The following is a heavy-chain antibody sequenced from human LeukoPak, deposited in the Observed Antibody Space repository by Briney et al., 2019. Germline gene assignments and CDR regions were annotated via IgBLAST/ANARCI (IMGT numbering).Heavy chain of an antibody. CDR2: FDPEDGET. CDR3: ARAAWRGDYYYYYYMDV. V-gene: IGHV1-24*01. D-gene: IGHD1-26*01. J-gene: IGHJ6*03. Sequence: ASVKVSCKVSGYALTELSMHWVRQAPGKGLEWMGGFDPEDGETIYAQKFQGRVTMTEDTSTDTAYMELSSLRSEDTAVYYCARAAWRGDYYYYYYMDVWGKGTTVTVSS. CDR1: GYALTELS.